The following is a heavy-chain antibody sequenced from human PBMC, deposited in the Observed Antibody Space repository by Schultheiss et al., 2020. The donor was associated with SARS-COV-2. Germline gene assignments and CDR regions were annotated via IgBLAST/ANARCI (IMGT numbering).Heavy chain of an antibody. CDR1: GFTFSSYA. Sequence: GGSLRLSCSASGFTFSSYAMHWVRQAPGKGLEYVSAISSNGGSTYYADSVKGRFTISRDNPKNTLYLQMSSLRAEDTAVYYCVKGSELLPLGRLWFGESSFDYWGQGTLVTVSS. CDR3: VKGSELLPLGRLWFGESSFDY. J-gene: IGHJ4*02. D-gene: IGHD3-10*01. CDR2: ISSNGGST. V-gene: IGHV3-64D*06.